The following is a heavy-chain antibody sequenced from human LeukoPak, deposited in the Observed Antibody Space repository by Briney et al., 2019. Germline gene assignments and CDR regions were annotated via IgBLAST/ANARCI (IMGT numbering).Heavy chain of an antibody. CDR2: ISTNKGNT. D-gene: IGHD5-18*01. CDR3: ARGTTSGYSYGLLDY. CDR1: GYTFSNYG. J-gene: IGHJ4*02. V-gene: IGHV1-18*01. Sequence: ASVKVSCKASGYTFSNYGISWVRQAPGQGLEWMGWISTNKGNTKSAQKNQGRVTMTTDTSTSTVHMELRSLRSDDTAVYYCARGTTSGYSYGLLDYWGQGTLVTVSS.